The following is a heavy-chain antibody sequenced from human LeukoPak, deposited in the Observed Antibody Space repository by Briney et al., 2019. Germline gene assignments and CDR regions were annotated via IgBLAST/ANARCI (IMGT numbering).Heavy chain of an antibody. D-gene: IGHD3-22*01. CDR3: ARDRGSHHYDSSTPSWYFDL. Sequence: GGSLRLSCAASGFSVISNYVSWVRQAPGKGLEWVSVIYNGGDTYYEDSVKGRFTISRHNSKNTLSLQINNMRPEDTAVYYCARDRGSHHYDSSTPSWYFDLWGRGTLVIVSS. V-gene: IGHV3-53*04. J-gene: IGHJ2*01. CDR2: IYNGGDT. CDR1: GFSVISNY.